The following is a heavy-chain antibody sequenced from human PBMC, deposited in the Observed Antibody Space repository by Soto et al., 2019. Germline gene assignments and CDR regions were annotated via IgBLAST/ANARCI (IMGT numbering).Heavy chain of an antibody. CDR1: GFAFSAYG. CDR2: ILYDGSNK. D-gene: IGHD6-6*01. CDR3: ARDREQLVSSSFDY. Sequence: GGFLRLSCAAAGFAFSAYGMRWVGQAPGTGVEWVAVILYDGSNKYYADSVKGRFTISRDNSKNTLYLQMNSLRAEDTAVYYCARDREQLVSSSFDYWGQGTLVTVSS. V-gene: IGHV3-33*01. J-gene: IGHJ4*02.